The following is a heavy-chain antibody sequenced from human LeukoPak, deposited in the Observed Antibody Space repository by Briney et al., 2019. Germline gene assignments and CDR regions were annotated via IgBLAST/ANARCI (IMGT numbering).Heavy chain of an antibody. CDR3: ARGRYYGSGSKNWFDS. D-gene: IGHD3-10*01. CDR1: GDTFSDYT. J-gene: IGHJ5*01. V-gene: IGHV1-69*02. CDR2: IIPILGVP. Sequence: SVKVSCKTSGDTFSDYTLNWVRQGPGQGLEWMGRIIPILGVPTYAQKFQDRVTITADRSTNTAYMELNSLKSEDTAMYCCARGRYYGSGSKNWFDSWGQGTLVTVSS.